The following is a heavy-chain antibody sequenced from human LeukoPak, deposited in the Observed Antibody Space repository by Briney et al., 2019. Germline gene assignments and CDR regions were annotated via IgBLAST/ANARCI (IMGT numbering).Heavy chain of an antibody. CDR1: GYTFTGYY. CDR3: ARGGDFDYYDSSGYPGVDY. V-gene: IGHV1-2*02. Sequence: ASVKISCKASGYTFTGYYMHWVRQVPGQGLEWMGWINPNSGGTNYAQKFQGRVTMTRDTSISTAYMELSRLRSDDTAVYYCARGGDFDYYDSSGYPGVDYWGQGTLVTVSS. CDR2: INPNSGGT. D-gene: IGHD3-22*01. J-gene: IGHJ4*02.